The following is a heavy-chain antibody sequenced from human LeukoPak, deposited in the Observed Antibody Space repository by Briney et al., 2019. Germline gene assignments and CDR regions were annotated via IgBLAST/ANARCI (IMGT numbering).Heavy chain of an antibody. V-gene: IGHV3-30*02. J-gene: IGHJ4*02. CDR3: VLGTDYFDS. CDR1: GFPFRTYG. Sequence: GGSLRLSCAASGFPFRTYGMHWARQAPGKGLEWVAFIRHDGSNKFYADSVKGRFTISIDNSKKMLYVQMNSLRAEDTAVYYCVLGTDYFDSCGQGTLVTVSS. CDR2: IRHDGSNK.